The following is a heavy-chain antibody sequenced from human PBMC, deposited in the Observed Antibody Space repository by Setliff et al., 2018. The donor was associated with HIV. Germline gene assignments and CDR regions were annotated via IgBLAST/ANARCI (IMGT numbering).Heavy chain of an antibody. CDR3: AREGSPIYYFDY. CDR2: INPSGDST. J-gene: IGHJ4*02. D-gene: IGHD3-10*01. V-gene: IGHV1-46*01. Sequence: ASVKVSCKTSGGTFSTYVISWVRQAPGQGLEWMGMINPSGDSTTYAQKFQGRVTMTRDTSTSTAYMELSRLRSDDTAVYYCAREGSPIYYFDYWSQGTLVTVSS. CDR1: GGTFSTYV.